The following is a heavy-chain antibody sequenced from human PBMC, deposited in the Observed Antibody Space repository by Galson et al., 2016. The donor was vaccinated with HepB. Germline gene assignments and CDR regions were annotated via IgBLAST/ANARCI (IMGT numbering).Heavy chain of an antibody. J-gene: IGHJ6*02. V-gene: IGHV3-30*03. CDR1: GFTFSSYG. Sequence: SLRLSCAASGFTFSSYGMHWVRQAPGKGLEWVAVISYDGSNKYYADSVRGRFTISRDNSKNTLYVQMNSLRTEDTAVYYCASGGRQVAGYSASWYVGMDVWGQGTTVTVSS. CDR2: ISYDGSNK. D-gene: IGHD6-13*01. CDR3: ASGGRQVAGYSASWYVGMDV.